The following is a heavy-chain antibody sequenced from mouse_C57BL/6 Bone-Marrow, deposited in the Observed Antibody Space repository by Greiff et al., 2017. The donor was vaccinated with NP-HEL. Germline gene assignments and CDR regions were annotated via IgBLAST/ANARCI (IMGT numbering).Heavy chain of an antibody. CDR2: IDPANGNT. CDR3: ALDSSGYNLFDY. J-gene: IGHJ2*01. CDR1: GFNIKNTY. Sequence: EVKLVESVAELVRPGASVKLSCTASGFNIKNTYMHWVKQRPEQGLEWIGRIDPANGNTKYAPKFQGKATITADTSSNTAYLQLSSLTSEDTAIYYCALDSSGYNLFDYWGQGTTLTVSS. D-gene: IGHD3-2*02. V-gene: IGHV14-3*01.